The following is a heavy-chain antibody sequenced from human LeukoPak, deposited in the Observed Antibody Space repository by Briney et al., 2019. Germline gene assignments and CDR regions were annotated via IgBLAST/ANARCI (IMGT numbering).Heavy chain of an antibody. Sequence: GGSLRLSCAASGLTFSSYSMSWVRQAPGKGLEWVSGISGSGGSTYYADSVKGRFTISRDNSKNTLYLQMNSLRAEDTAVYYCAKGGLRFLEWLYYHDAFDIWGQGTMVTVSS. CDR3: AKGGLRFLEWLYYHDAFDI. CDR1: GLTFSSYS. CDR2: ISGSGGST. V-gene: IGHV3-23*01. J-gene: IGHJ3*02. D-gene: IGHD3-3*01.